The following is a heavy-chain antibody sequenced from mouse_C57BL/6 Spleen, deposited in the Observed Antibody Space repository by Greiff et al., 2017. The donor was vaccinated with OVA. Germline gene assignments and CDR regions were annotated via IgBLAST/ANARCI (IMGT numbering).Heavy chain of an antibody. CDR2: IDPETGGT. J-gene: IGHJ2*01. CDR1: GYTFTDYE. Sequence: QVQLQQSGAELVRPGASVTLSCKASGYTFTDYEMHWVKQTPVHGLEWIGAIDPETGGTAYNQKFKGKAILTADKSSSTAYMELRSLTSEDSAVYYCTRRTTVADYWGQGTTRTVSS. V-gene: IGHV1-15*01. CDR3: TRRTTVADY. D-gene: IGHD1-1*01.